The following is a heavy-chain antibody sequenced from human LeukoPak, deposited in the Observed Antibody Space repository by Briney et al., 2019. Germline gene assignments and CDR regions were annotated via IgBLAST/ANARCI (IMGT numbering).Heavy chain of an antibody. V-gene: IGHV1-69*01. CDR1: GGTFSSYA. D-gene: IGHD3-16*01. CDR2: IIPIFGTA. Sequence: GSSVKASCKASGGTFSSYAISWVRQAPGQGLEWMGGIIPIFGTANYAQKFQGRVTITADESTSTAYMELSSLRSEDTAVYYCAREWGSDWFDPWGQGTLVTVSP. CDR3: AREWGSDWFDP. J-gene: IGHJ5*02.